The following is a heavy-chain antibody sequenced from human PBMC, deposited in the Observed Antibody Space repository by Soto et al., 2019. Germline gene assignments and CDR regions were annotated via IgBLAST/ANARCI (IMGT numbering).Heavy chain of an antibody. Sequence: PGGSLRLSCAASGFTFSSYAMHWVRQAPGKGLEWVAVISYDGSNKYYADSVKGRFTISRDNSKNTLYLQMNSLRAEDTAVYYCARDRSDIVATILTFWGQGTLVTVSS. CDR3: ARDRSDIVATILTF. J-gene: IGHJ4*02. V-gene: IGHV3-30-3*01. D-gene: IGHD5-12*01. CDR2: ISYDGSNK. CDR1: GFTFSSYA.